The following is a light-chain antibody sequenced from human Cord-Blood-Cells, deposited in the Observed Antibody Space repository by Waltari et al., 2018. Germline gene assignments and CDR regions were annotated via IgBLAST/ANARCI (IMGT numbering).Light chain of an antibody. CDR2: DVS. J-gene: IGLJ3*02. Sequence: QSALTQPASVSASARQSITISCTATSSDVGGYHYLSWYQQHPGKAPILMLYDVSNRHSGVSNGCSGSKSGNTASLTISGLQAEDEADYYCSSYTSSSTWVLGGGTKLTVL. V-gene: IGLV2-14*03. CDR3: SSYTSSSTWV. CDR1: SSDVGGYHY.